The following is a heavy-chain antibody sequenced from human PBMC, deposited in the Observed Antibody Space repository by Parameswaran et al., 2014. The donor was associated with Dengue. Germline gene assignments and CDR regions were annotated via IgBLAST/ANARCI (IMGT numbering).Heavy chain of an antibody. Sequence: WVRQAPGQGLEWMGWISAYNGNTNYAQKLQGRVTMTTDTSTSTAYMELRSLRSDDTAVYYCARDLARRSDILTGYLGYYYYGMDVWGQGTTVTVSS. CDR3: ARDLARRSDILTGYLGYYYYGMDV. J-gene: IGHJ6*02. D-gene: IGHD3-9*01. V-gene: IGHV1-18*01. CDR2: ISAYNGNT.